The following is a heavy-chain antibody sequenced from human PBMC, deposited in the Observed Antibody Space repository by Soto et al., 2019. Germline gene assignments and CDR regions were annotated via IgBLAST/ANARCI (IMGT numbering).Heavy chain of an antibody. Sequence: PSETLSLTFTVSGGSMIAYYWNWMRQPPGKGLQWIGYTYYSGSTTYNPSLKSRVTISVDSSKNQFSLKLDSVTPADTAVYYCARVRGTAGKRYFDYWGPGTLVTVSS. V-gene: IGHV4-59*01. CDR2: TYYSGST. J-gene: IGHJ4*02. CDR3: ARVRGTAGKRYFDY. D-gene: IGHD6-13*01. CDR1: GGSMIAYY.